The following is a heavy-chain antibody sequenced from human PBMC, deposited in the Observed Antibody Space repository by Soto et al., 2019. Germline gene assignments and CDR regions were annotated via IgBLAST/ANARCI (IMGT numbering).Heavy chain of an antibody. Sequence: EVQLVESGGGLVQPGGSLRLSCAASGFTFSSYDMHWVRQATGKGLEWVSAIGTAGDTYYPGSVKGRFTISRENAKNSLYLQMNSLRAGDTAVYYCARGAVPSNYYYYMDVWGKGTTVTVSS. CDR1: GFTFSSYD. J-gene: IGHJ6*03. CDR2: IGTAGDT. CDR3: ARGAVPSNYYYYMDV. V-gene: IGHV3-13*01. D-gene: IGHD2-2*01.